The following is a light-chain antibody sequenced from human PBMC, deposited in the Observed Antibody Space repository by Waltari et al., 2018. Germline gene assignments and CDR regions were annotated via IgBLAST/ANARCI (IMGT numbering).Light chain of an antibody. J-gene: IGKJ2*01. V-gene: IGKV3-11*01. CDR3: QQRSSWTPHT. CDR2: DAS. Sequence: IVLTQSPATLSLSPGETATLSCRASKSVGTYLAWYQQKPGQAPSLLIYDASNRATGMPATFRGSGSGTDFTLTISSLEAEDFAVYYCQQRSSWTPHTFGQGARLEIK. CDR1: KSVGTY.